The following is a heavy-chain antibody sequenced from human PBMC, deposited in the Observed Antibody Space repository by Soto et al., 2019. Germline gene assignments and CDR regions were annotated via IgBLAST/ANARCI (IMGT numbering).Heavy chain of an antibody. Sequence: SETLSLTCTVSGGSISRYYWSWIRQPPGNGLEWIGYMYNTGSTVYNPPFKSRVTISVDTSKNQFSLKLNSVTAADTAVYYCARDLWGYCGTDCYPLDVWGQGTTVTVSS. CDR1: GGSISRYY. V-gene: IGHV4-59*01. CDR2: MYNTGST. D-gene: IGHD2-21*02. CDR3: ARDLWGYCGTDCYPLDV. J-gene: IGHJ6*02.